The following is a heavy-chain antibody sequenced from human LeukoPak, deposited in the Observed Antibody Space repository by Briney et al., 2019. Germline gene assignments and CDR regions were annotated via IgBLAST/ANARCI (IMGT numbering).Heavy chain of an antibody. Sequence: SETLSLTCTVSGGSISSGDYYWSWIRQPPGKGLEWIGYIYYSGSTYYNPSLKSRVTISVDTSKNQFSLKLSSVTATDTAVYYCARAPPMRFGHWGQGTLVTVSS. V-gene: IGHV4-30-4*01. CDR2: IYYSGST. J-gene: IGHJ5*02. D-gene: IGHD3-22*01. CDR1: GGSISSGDYY. CDR3: ARAPPMRFGH.